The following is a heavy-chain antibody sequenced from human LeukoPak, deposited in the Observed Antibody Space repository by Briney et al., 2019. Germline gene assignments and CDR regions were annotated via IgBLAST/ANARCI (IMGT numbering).Heavy chain of an antibody. CDR2: ISGSGGST. Sequence: GGSLRLSCAASGFTFSSYAMSWVRQAPGKGLEWVSAISGSGGSTYCADSVKGRFTISRDNSKNTLYLQMNSLRAEDTAVYYCAKDGVATAMVTRYFDYWGQGTLVTVSS. CDR3: AKDGVATAMVTRYFDY. J-gene: IGHJ4*02. V-gene: IGHV3-23*01. CDR1: GFTFSSYA. D-gene: IGHD5-18*01.